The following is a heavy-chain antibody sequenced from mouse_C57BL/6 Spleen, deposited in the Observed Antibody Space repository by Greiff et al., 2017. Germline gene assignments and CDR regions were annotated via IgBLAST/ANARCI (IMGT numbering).Heavy chain of an antibody. D-gene: IGHD1-1*01. CDR3: AGFDSRYYGSSYEEDY. CDR1: GYTFTGYW. V-gene: IGHV1-9*01. J-gene: IGHJ2*01. CDR2: ILPGSGST. Sequence: QVHVKQSGAELMKPGASVKLSCKATGYTFTGYWIEWVKQRPGHGLAWIGEILPGSGSTTYNEKFKGKATFTAATSSNTAYLPISSLTTEDSAIYDCAGFDSRYYGSSYEEDYWGQGTTLTVAS.